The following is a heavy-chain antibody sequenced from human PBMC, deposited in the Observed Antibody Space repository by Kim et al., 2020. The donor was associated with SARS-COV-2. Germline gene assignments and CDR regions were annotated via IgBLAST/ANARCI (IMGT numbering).Heavy chain of an antibody. CDR2: ERSK. J-gene: IGHJ3*02. CDR3: AKESDAFDI. V-gene: IGHV3-30*02. Sequence: ERSKFYRGSVKGRFTISRDNSKNVLFLQMDSVRSEDTAVYYCAKESDAFDIWGQGTMVTVSS.